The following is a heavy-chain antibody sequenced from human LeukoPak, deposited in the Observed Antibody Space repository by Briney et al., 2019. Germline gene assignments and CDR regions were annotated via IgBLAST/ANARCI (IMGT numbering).Heavy chain of an antibody. CDR3: ARVAKERVGGVYYFDY. V-gene: IGHV3-13*01. J-gene: IGHJ4*02. Sequence: PGGSLSLSCAASGFTFSDYDMHWLRHATGKGLEGVSAIGTAGDTYYTGSVKGRFTISRENAQNSLYLQMNSLRAGHTAVYYCARVAKERVGGVYYFDYWGQGTLVTVSS. D-gene: IGHD1-1*01. CDR2: IGTAGDT. CDR1: GFTFSDYD.